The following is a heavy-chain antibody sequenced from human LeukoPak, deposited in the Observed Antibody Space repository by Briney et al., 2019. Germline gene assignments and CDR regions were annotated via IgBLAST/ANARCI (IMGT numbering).Heavy chain of an antibody. CDR1: GFTFGSYW. CDR3: ARGTAATAGIDY. J-gene: IGHJ4*02. V-gene: IGHV3-74*01. Sequence: GRSLRLSCAASGFTFGSYWMHWVRQAPGKGLVWVSHINTDGSSPTYGDSAKGRFTVSRDNAKNTLFLQMNSLRVEDTAVYYCARGTAATAGIDYWGQGTLVTVSS. D-gene: IGHD6-13*01. CDR2: INTDGSSP.